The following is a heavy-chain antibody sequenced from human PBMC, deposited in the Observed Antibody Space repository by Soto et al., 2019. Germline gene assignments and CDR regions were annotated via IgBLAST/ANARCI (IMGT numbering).Heavy chain of an antibody. CDR1: GDSVSSNSAA. D-gene: IGHD6-13*01. CDR2: TYYRSTWKY. CDR3: ARGSYDSSWY. V-gene: IGHV6-1*01. Sequence: QVQLQQSGPGLVKPSQTLSLTCAISGDSVSSNSAAWHWIRQSPSRGLEWLGRTYYRSTWKYESAVSVQSRISINPDTSKTQFSLQLNFVTAEDTAVYYCARGSYDSSWYWGQGTLVTVSS. J-gene: IGHJ4*02.